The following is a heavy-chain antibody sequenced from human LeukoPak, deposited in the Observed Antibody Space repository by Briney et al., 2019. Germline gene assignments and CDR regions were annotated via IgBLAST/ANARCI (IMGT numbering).Heavy chain of an antibody. CDR3: ARDRLGAEYDY. CDR2: ISGSGSTI. J-gene: IGHJ4*02. V-gene: IGHV3-11*04. D-gene: IGHD3-16*01. Sequence: KPGGSLRLSCAASGFTFSDGYMSWIRQAPGKGLEWLSYISGSGSTIYFADSVKGRFAISRDNAEKSLYLEMNSLRAEDTAVYYCARDRLGAEYDYWGQGTLVSVSS. CDR1: GFTFSDGY.